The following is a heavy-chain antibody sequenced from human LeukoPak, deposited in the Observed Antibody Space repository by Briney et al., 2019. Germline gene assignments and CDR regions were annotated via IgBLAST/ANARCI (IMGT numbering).Heavy chain of an antibody. CDR3: AKDRGSGPLFSLIS. CDR2: ISASGGTT. D-gene: IGHD6-19*01. Sequence: GGSLRLSCAASGFTFSDYAMTWVRQAPGKGLEWVSGISASGGTTHYADSVKGRFTVSRDNSKNTLYLQMNSLRGDDTAVYYCAKDRGSGPLFSLISWGQGTMVTVSS. V-gene: IGHV3-23*01. CDR1: GFTFSDYA. J-gene: IGHJ5*02.